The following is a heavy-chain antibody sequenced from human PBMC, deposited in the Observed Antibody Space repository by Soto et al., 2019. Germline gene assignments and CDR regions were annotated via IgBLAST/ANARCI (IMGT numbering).Heavy chain of an antibody. CDR3: ARLPLYYYDSSGYYVDY. Sequence: GGSLRLSCAASGFTFSSYSMNWVRQAPGKGLEWVSYISSSSSTIYYADSVKGRFTISRDNAKNSLYLQMNNLRDEDTAVYYCARLPLYYYDSSGYYVDYWGQGTLVTVSS. CDR2: ISSSSSTI. V-gene: IGHV3-48*02. CDR1: GFTFSSYS. J-gene: IGHJ4*02. D-gene: IGHD3-22*01.